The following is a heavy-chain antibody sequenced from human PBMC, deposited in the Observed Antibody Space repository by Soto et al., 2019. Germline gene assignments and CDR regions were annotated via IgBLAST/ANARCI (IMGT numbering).Heavy chain of an antibody. D-gene: IGHD4-17*01. CDR2: KFYSGST. CDR3: AREDYGDYGGYFDY. CDR1: GVSITSYY. J-gene: IGHJ4*02. Sequence: TLSLTCNVSGVSITSYYWTWIRQPPGKGLEWIGYKFYSGSTYYNPSLKSRVTISVDGSKNQFSLKVSSVTAADTAVYYCAREDYGDYGGYFDYWGQGSLVTVSS. V-gene: IGHV4-59*12.